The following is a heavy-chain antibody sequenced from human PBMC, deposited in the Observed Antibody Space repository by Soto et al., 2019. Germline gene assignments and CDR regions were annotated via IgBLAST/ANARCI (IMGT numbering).Heavy chain of an antibody. Sequence: QVQLVQSGAEVKKPGASVKVSCKASGYTFTSYGISWVRQAPGQGLEWMGWISAYNGNTNYAQKLQGRVTMTTDTTTSAAYMELRSLRSDDTAVYYCARDKRRYCSGGSCYSGGNYWGQGTLVTVSS. J-gene: IGHJ4*02. CDR1: GYTFTSYG. CDR3: ARDKRRYCSGGSCYSGGNY. CDR2: ISAYNGNT. V-gene: IGHV1-18*01. D-gene: IGHD2-15*01.